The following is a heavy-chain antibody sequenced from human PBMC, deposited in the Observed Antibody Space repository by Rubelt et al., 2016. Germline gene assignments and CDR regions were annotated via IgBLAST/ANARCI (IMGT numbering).Heavy chain of an antibody. J-gene: IGHJ6*02. Sequence: QLQLQESGPELVKPSETLSLTCTVSGDSISSSSSYWGWIRQPPGKGLEWIGEINHSGSTNYNPSLKSRVTISVDTSKNQFSLKLSSVTAADTAGYYCARGNYYYGMDVWGQGTMVIVSS. V-gene: IGHV4-39*07. CDR2: INHSGST. D-gene: IGHD3-10*01. CDR3: ARGNYYYGMDV. CDR1: GDSISSSSSY.